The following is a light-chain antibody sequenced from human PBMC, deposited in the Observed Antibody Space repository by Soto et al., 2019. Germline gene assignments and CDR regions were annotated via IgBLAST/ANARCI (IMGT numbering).Light chain of an antibody. CDR1: QSISSW. Sequence: DIQMTQSPSTLSASVGDRVTITCRASQSISSWLAWYQQKPGKAPKLLIYDASSLESGVPSRFSGSGSGTEFTLTISSLQHDDFEPYYCQQYNSYSPTLGQGTKV. CDR2: DAS. J-gene: IGKJ1*01. V-gene: IGKV1-5*01. CDR3: QQYNSYSPT.